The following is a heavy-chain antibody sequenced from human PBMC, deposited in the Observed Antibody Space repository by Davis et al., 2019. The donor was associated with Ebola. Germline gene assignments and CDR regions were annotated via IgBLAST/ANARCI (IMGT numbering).Heavy chain of an antibody. V-gene: IGHV3-30*18. Sequence: GESLKISCAASGFTFSSYGMHWVRQAPGKGLEWVAVISYDGSNKYYADSVKGRFTISRDNSKNTLYLQMNSLRAEDTAVYYCAKDSVFDDILTGFYGMDVWGQGTTVTVSS. D-gene: IGHD3-9*01. J-gene: IGHJ6*02. CDR3: AKDSVFDDILTGFYGMDV. CDR2: ISYDGSNK. CDR1: GFTFSSYG.